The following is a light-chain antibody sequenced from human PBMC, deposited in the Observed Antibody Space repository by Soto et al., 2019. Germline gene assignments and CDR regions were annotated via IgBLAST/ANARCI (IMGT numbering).Light chain of an antibody. V-gene: IGKV3-15*01. CDR2: GAS. Sequence: SPGERATLSCRASQSVSSNLAWYQQKPGQAPRLLIYGASTRATGIPARFSGSGSGTEFTLTISSLQPDDFATYYCQQYNSYPLTFGGGTKVDI. J-gene: IGKJ4*01. CDR1: QSVSSN. CDR3: QQYNSYPLT.